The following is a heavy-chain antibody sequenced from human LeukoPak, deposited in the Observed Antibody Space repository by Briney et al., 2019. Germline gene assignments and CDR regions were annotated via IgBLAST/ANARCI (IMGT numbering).Heavy chain of an antibody. J-gene: IGHJ6*02. CDR2: IKQDGSEK. Sequence: PGGSLRLSCAASGFTFSSYWMSWVRQAPGKGLEWVANIKQDGSEKYYVDSVKGRFTISRDNAKNSLYLQMSSLRAEDTAVYYCARDRIVVVPAAALYYYYGMDVWGQGTTVTVSS. CDR1: GFTFSSYW. CDR3: ARDRIVVVPAAALYYYYGMDV. V-gene: IGHV3-7*03. D-gene: IGHD2-2*01.